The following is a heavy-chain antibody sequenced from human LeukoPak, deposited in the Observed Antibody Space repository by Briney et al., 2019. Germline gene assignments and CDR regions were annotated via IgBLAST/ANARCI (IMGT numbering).Heavy chain of an antibody. J-gene: IGHJ4*02. CDR3: ARGRVSDY. CDR2: IYYSGST. CDR1: GGSIITDDYH. Sequence: SETLSLTCTVSGGSIITDDYHWGWVRQPPGKGLEWIGYIYYSGSTNYNPSLKSRVTISVDTSKNQFSLKLSSVTAADTAVYYCARGRVSDYWGQGTLVTVSS. V-gene: IGHV4-61*08.